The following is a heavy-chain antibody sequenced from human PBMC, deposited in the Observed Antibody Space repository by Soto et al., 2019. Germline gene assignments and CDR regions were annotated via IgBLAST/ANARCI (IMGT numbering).Heavy chain of an antibody. Sequence: ASLKVSCKASGYTFTSYGISWVRQAPGQGLEWMGWISAYNGNTNYAQKLQGRVTMTTDTSTSTAYMELRSLRSDDTAVYYCARVNQFSSSSPNWFDPWGQVPLVTFSS. CDR3: ARVNQFSSSSPNWFDP. CDR1: GYTFTSYG. J-gene: IGHJ5*02. V-gene: IGHV1-18*04. CDR2: ISAYNGNT. D-gene: IGHD6-6*01.